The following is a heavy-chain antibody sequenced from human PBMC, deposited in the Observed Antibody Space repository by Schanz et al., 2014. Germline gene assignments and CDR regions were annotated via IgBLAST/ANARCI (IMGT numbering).Heavy chain of an antibody. CDR2: MSYDGSNK. V-gene: IGHV3-30-3*01. D-gene: IGHD3-3*01. J-gene: IGHJ4*02. CDR3: ARDLLVSHYDFWSGNDY. Sequence: QVHLVESGGGVVQPGRSLRLSCTGSRFTISRNPIHWVRQAPGKGLEWVAVMSYDGSNKYYADSVKGRFTISRDTPKNTLYVQMNSLRADDTAVYYCARDLLVSHYDFWSGNDYWGQGTLVTVSS. CDR1: RFTISRNP.